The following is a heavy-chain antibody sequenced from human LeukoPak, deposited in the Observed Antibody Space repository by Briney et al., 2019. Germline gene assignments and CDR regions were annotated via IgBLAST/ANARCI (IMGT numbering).Heavy chain of an antibody. CDR1: GFTFSSYT. D-gene: IGHD3-22*01. V-gene: IGHV3-23*01. J-gene: IGHJ4*02. CDR3: AKDLRDYYDSSGPWGYFDY. CDR2: ITTSDGNT. Sequence: GGSLRLSCAASGFTFSSYTMSWVRQAPGKGLEWVSTITTSDGNTYYADSVKGRFTVSRDNSKNTLFLQMNSLRAEDTAVYYCAKDLRDYYDSSGPWGYFDYWGQGTLVTVSS.